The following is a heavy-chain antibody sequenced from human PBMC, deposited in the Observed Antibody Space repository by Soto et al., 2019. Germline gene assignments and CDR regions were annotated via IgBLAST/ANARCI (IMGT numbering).Heavy chain of an antibody. CDR2: VIPIFGTP. CDR3: ARSQGGSSSLDIYYYYYYGMDV. Sequence: QVQLVQSGAEVKKPGSSVKVSCKAPGGTFSTYAISWVRQALGQGLEWMGGVIPIFGTPKYAQKFQGRVTITADESTSTGDMELRSLRSEDTAVYYCARSQGGSSSLDIYYYYYYGMDVWGQGTTVTVSS. V-gene: IGHV1-69*01. D-gene: IGHD2-15*01. CDR1: GGTFSTYA. J-gene: IGHJ6*02.